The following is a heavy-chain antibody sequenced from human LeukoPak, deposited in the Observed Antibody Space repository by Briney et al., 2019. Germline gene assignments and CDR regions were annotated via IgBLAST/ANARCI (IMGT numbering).Heavy chain of an antibody. D-gene: IGHD3-22*01. CDR3: AKDFYDSSGYYTRIFDY. Sequence: GGSLRLSCAASGFTFSSYAMSWVRQAPGKGLEWVSAISGSGGSTYYADSVKGRFTISGDNSKNTLYLQMNSLRAEDTAVYYCAKDFYDSSGYYTRIFDYWGQGTLVTVSS. V-gene: IGHV3-23*01. J-gene: IGHJ4*02. CDR2: ISGSGGST. CDR1: GFTFSSYA.